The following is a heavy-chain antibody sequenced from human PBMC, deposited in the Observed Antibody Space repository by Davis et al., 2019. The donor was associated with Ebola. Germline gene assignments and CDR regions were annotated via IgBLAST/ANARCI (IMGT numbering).Heavy chain of an antibody. CDR2: ISSSGTTI. J-gene: IGHJ4*02. CDR1: GFTFSDYE. CDR3: ARGINVVTAMRFDY. V-gene: IGHV3-48*03. Sequence: GESLKISCAASGFTFSDYEMNWVRQAPGKGLEWISFISSSGTTIYYADSVKGRFSISRDKAKNSLYLQMDSLTDEDTAVYYCARGINVVTAMRFDYWGQGTLVTVSS. D-gene: IGHD2-21*02.